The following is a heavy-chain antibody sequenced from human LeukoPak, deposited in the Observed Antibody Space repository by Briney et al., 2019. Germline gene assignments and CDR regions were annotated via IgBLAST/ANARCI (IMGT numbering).Heavy chain of an antibody. V-gene: IGHV4-59*01. D-gene: IGHD6-19*01. J-gene: IGHJ5*02. CDR1: GGSISSYY. CDR3: ARERGWYSREFDP. CDR2: IYYSGST. Sequence: SETLSLTCTVSGGSISSYYWSWIRQPPGKGLEWIGYIYYSGSTNYNPSLKSRVTISVDTSKNQFSLKLSSVTAADTAVYYCARERGWYSREFDPGGQGTLVTVSS.